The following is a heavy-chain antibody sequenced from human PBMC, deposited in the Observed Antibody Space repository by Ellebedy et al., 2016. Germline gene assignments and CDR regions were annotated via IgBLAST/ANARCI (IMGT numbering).Heavy chain of an antibody. CDR3: AREGHRSRVDY. CDR2: IYHSGST. Sequence: SETLSLXCAVSGGSISSGGYSWSWIRQPPGKGLEWIGYIYHSGSTYYNPSLKSRVTISVDRSKNQFSLKLSSVTAADTAVYYCAREGHRSRVDYWGQGTLVTVSS. CDR1: GGSISSGGYS. V-gene: IGHV4-30-2*01. J-gene: IGHJ4*02. D-gene: IGHD2-15*01.